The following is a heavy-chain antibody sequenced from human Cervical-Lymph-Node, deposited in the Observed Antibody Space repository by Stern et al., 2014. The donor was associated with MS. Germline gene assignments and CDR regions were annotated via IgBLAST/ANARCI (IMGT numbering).Heavy chain of an antibody. CDR1: GYTFTAYF. CDR3: ARGPKFGAFDI. J-gene: IGHJ3*02. V-gene: IGHV1-2*06. Sequence: QVQLGQSETEVKKPGASVRVSCKTSGYTFTAYFLYWVRQAPGQGLEWMARINPKSGATDYAENFEGRVTLTRDTSLNTTYMEVSRLTSDDTAMYYCARGPKFGAFDIWGQGTVVSVST. CDR2: INPKSGAT. D-gene: IGHD3-3*01.